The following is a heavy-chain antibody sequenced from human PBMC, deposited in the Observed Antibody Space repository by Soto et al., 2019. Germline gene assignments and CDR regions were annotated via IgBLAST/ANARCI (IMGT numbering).Heavy chain of an antibody. D-gene: IGHD3-22*01. J-gene: IGHJ3*02. Sequence: QLQLQESGPGLSKPSQTVSLTCTVSGASLNSGEYYWTWIRQVPGKDLEWIGHIFNTGTIFSTPSIRSRVRMAIDSPGNDFSLHLASGTAAETAVYYCARGLGSDNNGNFPAAFDIGGHGPLVPVSA. CDR2: IFNTGTI. V-gene: IGHV4-31*02. CDR1: GASLNSGEYY. CDR3: ARGLGSDNNGNFPAAFDI.